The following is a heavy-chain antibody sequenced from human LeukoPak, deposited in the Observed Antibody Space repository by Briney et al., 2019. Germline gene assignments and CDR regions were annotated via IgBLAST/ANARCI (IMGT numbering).Heavy chain of an antibody. V-gene: IGHV3-21*01. Sequence: PGGSLRLSCAASGFTFSSYSMNWVRQAPGKGLEWVSSISSSSSYIYYAVSVKGRFTISRDNAKNSLYLQMNSLRAEDTAVYYCARGRRIAAAGLYYFDYWGQGTLVTVSS. D-gene: IGHD6-13*01. CDR2: ISSSSSYI. J-gene: IGHJ4*02. CDR1: GFTFSSYS. CDR3: ARGRRIAAAGLYYFDY.